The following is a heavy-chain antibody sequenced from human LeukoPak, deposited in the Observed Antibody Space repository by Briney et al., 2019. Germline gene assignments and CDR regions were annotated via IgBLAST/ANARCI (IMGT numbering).Heavy chain of an antibody. J-gene: IGHJ4*02. CDR2: ISGSGGST. Sequence: GGTLRLSCAASGFTFSSYGMSWVRQAPGKGLEWVSAISGSGGSTYYADSAKGRFTISRDNSKNTLYLQMNSLRAEDTAVYYCAKVKDSSGYYGLIDYWGQGTLVTVSS. D-gene: IGHD3-22*01. V-gene: IGHV3-23*01. CDR3: AKVKDSSGYYGLIDY. CDR1: GFTFSSYG.